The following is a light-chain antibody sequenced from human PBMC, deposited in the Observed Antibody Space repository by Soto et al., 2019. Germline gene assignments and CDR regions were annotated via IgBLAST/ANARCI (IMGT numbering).Light chain of an antibody. V-gene: IGLV2-11*01. Sequence: QSALTQPRSVSGSPGQSVTISCTGTSSDVGGYNYVSWYQQHPGKAPKLMIYDVSKRPSGVPDRFSGSKSGNTASLTISGLQGEDEADYSCCSYAGSYPVVFGGGTKLTVL. CDR3: CSYAGSYPVV. CDR2: DVS. CDR1: SSDVGGYNY. J-gene: IGLJ2*01.